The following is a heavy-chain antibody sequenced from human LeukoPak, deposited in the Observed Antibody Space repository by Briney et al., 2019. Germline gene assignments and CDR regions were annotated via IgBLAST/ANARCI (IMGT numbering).Heavy chain of an antibody. CDR3: ARENFWSGYYDY. CDR2: ISSNGGST. Sequence: GESLRLSCAASGFTFSSYAMHWVRQAPGKGLEYVSAISSNGGSTYYANSVKGRFTISRDNSKNTLYLQMGSLRAEDMAVYYCARENFWSGYYDYWDQGTLVTVSS. CDR1: GFTFSSYA. J-gene: IGHJ4*02. V-gene: IGHV3-64*01. D-gene: IGHD3-3*01.